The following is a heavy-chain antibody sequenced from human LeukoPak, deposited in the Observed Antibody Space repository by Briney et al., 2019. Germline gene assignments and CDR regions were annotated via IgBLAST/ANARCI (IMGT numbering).Heavy chain of an antibody. J-gene: IGHJ5*02. CDR2: IWYDGSNN. D-gene: IGHD6-19*01. V-gene: IGHV3-33*01. CDR3: ARDSIAVASCFAS. Sequence: GGSLRVACAASGFTFSSYGMHWVRQAPGKGLEWVAIIWYDGSNNYYADSVKGRFTISRDNSKNTLSLQMNSLRAEDTAVYYCARDSIAVASCFASWGRGTLVTVSS. CDR1: GFTFSSYG.